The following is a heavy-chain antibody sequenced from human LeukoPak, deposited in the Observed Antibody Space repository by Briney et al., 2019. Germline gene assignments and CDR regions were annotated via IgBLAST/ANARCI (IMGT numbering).Heavy chain of an antibody. V-gene: IGHV3-30-3*01. CDR3: ARDRGAYCGGDCYLGFDY. D-gene: IGHD2-21*02. J-gene: IGHJ4*01. CDR2: ISFDGNYR. CDR1: ALNFSSHS. Sequence: QPGRSLRLSCAASALNFSSHSMHWFRQAPGKGLEWVAVISFDGNYRRYADSVKGRFTISRDNSKNTLHLQMNSLTTEDTAVYYCARDRGAYCGGDCYLGFDYWGRGTLVTVSS.